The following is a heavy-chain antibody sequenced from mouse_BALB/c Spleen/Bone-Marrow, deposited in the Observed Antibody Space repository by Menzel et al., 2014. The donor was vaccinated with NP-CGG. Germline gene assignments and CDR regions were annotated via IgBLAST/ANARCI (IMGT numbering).Heavy chain of an antibody. CDR1: DYTFTSYW. J-gene: IGHJ1*01. CDR3: TLAYFDKGDWYFDV. V-gene: IGHV1-5*01. CDR2: IYPGNSDT. D-gene: IGHD6-5*01. Sequence: EVKLVESGTVLARPGTSVKMSCKASDYTFTSYWMHWLKQRPGQGLEWIGAIYPGNSDTSYNQKFKGKAELTAVTSTSTAYMDLSSLTNEDSAVYYCTLAYFDKGDWYFDVWGAGTTVTVSS.